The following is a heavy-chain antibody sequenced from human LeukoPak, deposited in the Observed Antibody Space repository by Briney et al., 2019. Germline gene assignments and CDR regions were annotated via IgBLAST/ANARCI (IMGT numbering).Heavy chain of an antibody. V-gene: IGHV3-33*01. CDR3: ARDKYSSGWYGLTVFDP. Sequence: PGRSLRLSCAASGFTFSSYGMHWVRQAPGKGREGVAVIWYDGSNKYYADSVKGPFTISRDNSKNTLYLQMNSLRAEDTAVYYCARDKYSSGWYGLTVFDPWGQGTLVTVSS. CDR2: IWYDGSNK. D-gene: IGHD6-19*01. CDR1: GFTFSSYG. J-gene: IGHJ5*02.